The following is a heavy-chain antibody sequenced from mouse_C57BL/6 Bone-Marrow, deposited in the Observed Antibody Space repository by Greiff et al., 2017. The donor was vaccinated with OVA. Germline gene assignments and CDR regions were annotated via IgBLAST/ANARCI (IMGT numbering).Heavy chain of an antibody. J-gene: IGHJ2*01. CDR2: ISYDGSN. V-gene: IGHV3-6*01. D-gene: IGHD1-1*01. Sequence: EVQVVESGPGLVKPSQSLSLTCSVTGYSITSGYYWNWIRQFPGNKLEWMGYISYDGSNNYNPSLKNRISITRDTSKNQFFLKLNSVTTEDTATYYCARAVTTVVAPFDYWGQGTTLTVSS. CDR1: GYSITSGYY. CDR3: ARAVTTVVAPFDY.